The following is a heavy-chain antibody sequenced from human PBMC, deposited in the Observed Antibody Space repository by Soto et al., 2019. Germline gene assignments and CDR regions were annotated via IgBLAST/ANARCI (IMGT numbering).Heavy chain of an antibody. CDR3: VITSLVVAAATREDY. CDR1: GFTFSSYW. D-gene: IGHD2-15*01. Sequence: EVQLVESGGGLVQPGGSLRLSCAASGFTFSSYWMHWVRQAPGKGLVWVSRINSDGSSTSYADSVKGRFTMSRDNAKNTLYLQMNSLSAEDTAVYYCVITSLVVAAATREDYCGQGALVTVSS. CDR2: INSDGSST. J-gene: IGHJ4*02. V-gene: IGHV3-74*01.